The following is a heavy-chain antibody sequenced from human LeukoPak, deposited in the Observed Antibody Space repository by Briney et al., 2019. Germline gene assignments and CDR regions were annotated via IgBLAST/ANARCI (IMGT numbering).Heavy chain of an antibody. D-gene: IGHD4-17*01. CDR3: AKAVTRSGMDV. J-gene: IGHJ6*02. CDR2: ISDGGGST. Sequence: GGSLRLSCAASGFTFSSYSMNWVRQAPGKGLEWVSAISDGGGSTYYADSVKGRFTISRDNSKNTLYLQMNSLRAEDTAVYYCAKAVTRSGMDVWGQGTTVTVSS. CDR1: GFTFSSYS. V-gene: IGHV3-23*01.